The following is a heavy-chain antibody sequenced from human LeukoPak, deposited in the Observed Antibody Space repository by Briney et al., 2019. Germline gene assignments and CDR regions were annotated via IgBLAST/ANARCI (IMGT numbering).Heavy chain of an antibody. Sequence: PGGSLRLSCAASGFTFDDYAMHWVRQAPGKGLEWASGISWNSGSIGYADSVKGRFTISRDNAKNSLYLQMNSLRAEDMALYYCAKDLLRDYYDSSGRFDYWGQATLVTVSS. J-gene: IGHJ4*02. V-gene: IGHV3-9*03. CDR3: AKDLLRDYYDSSGRFDY. D-gene: IGHD3-22*01. CDR2: ISWNSGSI. CDR1: GFTFDDYA.